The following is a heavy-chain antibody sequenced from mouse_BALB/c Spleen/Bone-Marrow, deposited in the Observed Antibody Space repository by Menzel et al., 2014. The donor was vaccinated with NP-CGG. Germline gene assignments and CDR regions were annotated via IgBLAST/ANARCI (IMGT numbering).Heavy chain of an antibody. V-gene: IGHV5-6*01. J-gene: IGHJ2*01. CDR2: ISSGGSYT. CDR3: ARHDYDEENFDY. CDR1: GFTFSSYG. Sequence: EVHLVESGGDLVKPGGSLKLSCAASGFTFSSYGMSWVRQTPDKRLEWVATISSGGSYTYYPDSVKGRFTISRDNAKNTLYLQMSSLKSEDTAMYYCARHDYDEENFDYWGQGTTLTVSS. D-gene: IGHD2-4*01.